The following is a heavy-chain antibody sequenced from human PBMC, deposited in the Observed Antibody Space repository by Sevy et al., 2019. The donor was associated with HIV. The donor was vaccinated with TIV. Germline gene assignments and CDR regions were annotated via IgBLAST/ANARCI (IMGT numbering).Heavy chain of an antibody. D-gene: IGHD1-20*01. CDR1: GLTLGDYV. J-gene: IGHJ1*01. CDR3: TRKEVISGTVH. CDR2: IGGKANGGTT. Sequence: GGSWSLPGSALGLTLGDYVLTGFRQAPGGGRRGEGFIGGKANGGTTEYAASVKGRFTISRDDSKSIAYLQMKSLKTEDTAVYYCTRKEVISGTVHWGQGTLVTVSS. V-gene: IGHV3-49*03.